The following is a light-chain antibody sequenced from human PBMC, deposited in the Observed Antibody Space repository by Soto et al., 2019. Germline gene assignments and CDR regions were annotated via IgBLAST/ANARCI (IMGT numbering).Light chain of an antibody. J-gene: IGKJ4*02. CDR2: GGS. CDR1: QSIIT. V-gene: IGKV3-20*01. CDR3: QEYGRVPLT. Sequence: ELPQSPGTLSLSPGERATLSCRARQSIITLAWYKQKPGRAPRLLIFGGSRRANGIPDRLSGSGSGTDFPLGIKRREPEDFGVYYCQEYGRVPLTFEGGTKVEIK.